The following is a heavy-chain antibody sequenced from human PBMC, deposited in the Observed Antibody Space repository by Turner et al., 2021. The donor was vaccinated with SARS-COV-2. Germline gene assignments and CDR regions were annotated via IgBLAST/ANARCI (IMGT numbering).Heavy chain of an antibody. CDR1: GFTFSSYG. CDR2: ISYDGSNK. Sequence: QVQLVESGGGVVQPGSSLRLSCAASGFTFSSYGMHWVRQAPGKGLEWVAVISYDGSNKYYADSVKGRFTISRDNSKNTLYLQMNSLRAEDTAVYYCARDREDCSSTSCYEADWGQGTLVTVSS. J-gene: IGHJ4*02. CDR3: ARDREDCSSTSCYEAD. D-gene: IGHD2-2*01. V-gene: IGHV3-30*03.